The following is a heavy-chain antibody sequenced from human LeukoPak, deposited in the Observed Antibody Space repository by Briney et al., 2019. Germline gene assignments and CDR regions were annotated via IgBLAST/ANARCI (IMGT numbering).Heavy chain of an antibody. V-gene: IGHV3-21*01. Sequence: GGSLRLSCAASGFTFSSYSMNWVRQAPGKGLEWVSSISSSSSYIYYADSVKGRFTISRDNAKNSLYLQMNSLRAEDTAVYYCARGNGDSSAPPGDYWGQGTLVTVSS. D-gene: IGHD6-25*01. J-gene: IGHJ4*02. CDR3: ARGNGDSSAPPGDY. CDR1: GFTFSSYS. CDR2: ISSSSSYI.